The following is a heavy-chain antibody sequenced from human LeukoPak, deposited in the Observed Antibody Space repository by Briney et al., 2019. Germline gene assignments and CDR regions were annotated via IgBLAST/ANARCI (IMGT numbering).Heavy chain of an antibody. CDR3: ARDLPLRAACPEAFDY. D-gene: IGHD6-6*01. J-gene: IGHJ4*02. V-gene: IGHV1-18*01. CDR2: ISAYNGYT. Sequence: ASVKVSCKASGYTFTSYGISWVRQAPGQGLEWMGWISAYNGYTIYAQKFQGRVTMTTDTSTSTAYMELRSLRSDDTAVYYCARDLPLRAACPEAFDYWGQGTLVTVSS. CDR1: GYTFTSYG.